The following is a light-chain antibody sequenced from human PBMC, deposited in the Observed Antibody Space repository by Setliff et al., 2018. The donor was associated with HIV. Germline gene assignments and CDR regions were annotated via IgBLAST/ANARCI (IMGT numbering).Light chain of an antibody. CDR3: QSYDKSLTGSAV. CDR1: SSNIGAGFD. J-gene: IGLJ1*01. CDR2: DNT. Sequence: QSVLTQPPSVSGAPGQRVTMSCTGSSSNIGAGFDVHWYQHLPGKAPKLLIYDNTNRPSWVPDRFSGSKSGTSASLAITGLQAEDEADYYCQSYDKSLTGSAVFGTGTKVTV. V-gene: IGLV1-40*01.